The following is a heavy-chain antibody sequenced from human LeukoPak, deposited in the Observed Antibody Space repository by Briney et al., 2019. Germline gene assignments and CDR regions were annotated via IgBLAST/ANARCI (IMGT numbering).Heavy chain of an antibody. D-gene: IGHD3-3*01. CDR3: TRDFVL. CDR2: INQDGSVK. CDR1: GSAFSTYW. V-gene: IGHV3-7*01. Sequence: SLSLACPPSGSAFSTYWMGCVRHAEGKGLEWVGNINQDGSVKHYVDSVRGRFTISRDNARKSVYLQMSALRVEDTAVYYCTRDFVLWGRGSVV. J-gene: IGHJ2*01.